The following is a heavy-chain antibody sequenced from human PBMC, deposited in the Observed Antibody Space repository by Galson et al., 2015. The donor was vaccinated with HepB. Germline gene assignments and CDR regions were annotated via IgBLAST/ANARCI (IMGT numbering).Heavy chain of an antibody. D-gene: IGHD3-22*01. Sequence: SVKVSCKASGDTFTTYAMHWVRQAPGQRLEWMGWIHAANGNTEYSQKFQGRVTITRDTSASTAYLEMRSLTSEDTALYYCARAYYDSSGFDYWGQGTLVTFSS. J-gene: IGHJ4*02. CDR3: ARAYYDSSGFDY. V-gene: IGHV1-3*01. CDR1: GDTFTTYA. CDR2: IHAANGNT.